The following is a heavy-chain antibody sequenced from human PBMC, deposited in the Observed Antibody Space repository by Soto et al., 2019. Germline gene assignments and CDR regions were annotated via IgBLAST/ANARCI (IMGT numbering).Heavy chain of an antibody. D-gene: IGHD1-26*01. V-gene: IGHV3-23*02. CDR3: ATRSDASDDCYGLDV. CDR1: GLDFSSYI. CDR2: ISDISI. Sequence: QSGGSLRLSCAASGLDFSSYIMNWDRQGPGKGLEWVSGISDISIYYEPSRKGRFNISTDKAKSTLFMQMKRLRAEDTAVYYCATRSDASDDCYGLDVWAQGATVTVSS. J-gene: IGHJ6*02.